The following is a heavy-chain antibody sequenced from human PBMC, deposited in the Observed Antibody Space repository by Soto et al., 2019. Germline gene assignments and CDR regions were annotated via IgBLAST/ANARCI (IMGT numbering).Heavy chain of an antibody. CDR1: GDSISNYY. J-gene: IGHJ4*02. V-gene: IGHV4-59*01. CDR3: ARDQGIASSGPFDY. D-gene: IGHD6-13*01. Sequence: SATLSLTCTVSGDSISNYYWSWIRQAPGKGLEWIGFIYHSGNTNYNPSLKSRVTMSIDTSKSQFSLKLNSVTAADTAVYYCARDQGIASSGPFDYWGPGTLVTVSS. CDR2: IYHSGNT.